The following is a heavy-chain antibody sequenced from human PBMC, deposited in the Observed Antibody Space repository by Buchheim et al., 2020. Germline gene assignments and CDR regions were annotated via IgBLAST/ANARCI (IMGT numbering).Heavy chain of an antibody. V-gene: IGHV1-18*04. J-gene: IGHJ6*03. CDR2: ISAYNGNT. D-gene: IGHD6-13*01. CDR1: GYTFTSYG. CDR3: ARAKHSSSWTYYYYYMDV. Sequence: QVQLVQSGAEVKKPGASVKVSCKASGYTFTSYGISWVRQAPGQGLEWMGWISAYNGNTNYAQKLQGRVTMTRDTSTSTVYMELSSLRSEDTAVYYCARAKHSSSWTYYYYYMDVWGKGTT.